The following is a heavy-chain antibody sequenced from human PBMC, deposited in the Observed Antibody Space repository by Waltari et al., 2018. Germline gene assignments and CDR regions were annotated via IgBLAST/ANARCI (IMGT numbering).Heavy chain of an antibody. CDR1: GGTFSSYA. Sequence: QVQLVQSGAEVKKPGSSVKVSCKASGGTFSSYAISWVRQAPGPGLKWMGGIIPIFGTANYAQKFQGRVTITADESTSTAYMELSSLRSEDTAVYYCARPDPAEAAGTGGVGYYGMDVWGQGTTVTVSS. V-gene: IGHV1-69*01. D-gene: IGHD6-13*01. J-gene: IGHJ6*02. CDR3: ARPDPAEAAGTGGVGYYGMDV. CDR2: IIPIFGTA.